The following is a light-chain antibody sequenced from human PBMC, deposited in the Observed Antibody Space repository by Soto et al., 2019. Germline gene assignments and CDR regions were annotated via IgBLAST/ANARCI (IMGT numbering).Light chain of an antibody. Sequence: EIVLTQSPATLSLSPGERATLSCRASQSINRHLAWYRQKPGQAPRLLIYGASSRATGIPDGFSGSGSETDFTLTISRLEPEDFAMYYCQQYGTSPWTFGQGTKVDIK. J-gene: IGKJ1*01. V-gene: IGKV3-20*01. CDR2: GAS. CDR1: QSINRH. CDR3: QQYGTSPWT.